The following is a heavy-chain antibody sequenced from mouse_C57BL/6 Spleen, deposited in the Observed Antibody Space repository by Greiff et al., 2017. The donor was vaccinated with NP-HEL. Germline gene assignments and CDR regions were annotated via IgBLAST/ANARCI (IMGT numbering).Heavy chain of an antibody. CDR3: ARPLIYYYGSLCWYCDV. CDR2: IYPSDSET. D-gene: IGHD1-1*01. CDR1: GYTFTSYW. Sequence: VQLQQPGAELVRPGSSVKLSCKASGYTFTSYWMDWVKQRPGQGLEWIGNIYPSDSETHYNQKFKDKATLTVDKSSSTAYMQLSSLTSEDSAVYYCARPLIYYYGSLCWYCDVWGTGTTVTVSS. J-gene: IGHJ1*03. V-gene: IGHV1-61*01.